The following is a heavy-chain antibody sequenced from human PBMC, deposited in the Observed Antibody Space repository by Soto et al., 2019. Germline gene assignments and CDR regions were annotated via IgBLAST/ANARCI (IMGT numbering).Heavy chain of an antibody. CDR1: GGSISSYY. D-gene: IGHD5-18*01. CDR2: IYTSGST. V-gene: IGHV4-4*07. J-gene: IGHJ4*02. CDR3: ARTIVDTAMVTLLDY. Sequence: SETLSLTCTVSGGSISSYYWSWIRQPAGKGLEWIGRIYTSGSTNYNPSLKSRDTMSVDTSKNQFSLKLSSVTAADTAVYYCARTIVDTAMVTLLDYWGQGTLVTVSS.